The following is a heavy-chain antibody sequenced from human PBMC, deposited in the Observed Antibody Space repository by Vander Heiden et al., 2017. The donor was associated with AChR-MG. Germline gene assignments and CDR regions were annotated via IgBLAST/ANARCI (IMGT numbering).Heavy chain of an antibody. D-gene: IGHD3-9*01. J-gene: IGHJ3*02. CDR1: GGSISSSSYY. CDR3: ARPLYDILTGHNHANDAFDI. V-gene: IGHV4-39*01. Sequence: QLQLQESGPGLVKPSETLSLTCTVSGGSISSSSYYWGWIRQPPGKGLEWIGSIYYSGSTYYNPSLKSRVTISVDTSKNQFSLKLSSVTAADTAVYYCARPLYDILTGHNHANDAFDIWGQGTMVTVSS. CDR2: IYYSGST.